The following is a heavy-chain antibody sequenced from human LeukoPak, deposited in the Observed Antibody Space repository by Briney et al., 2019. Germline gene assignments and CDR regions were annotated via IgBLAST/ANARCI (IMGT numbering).Heavy chain of an antibody. CDR1: GFTFSNYN. J-gene: IGHJ5*01. Sequence: GGSLLLSCGASGFTFSNYNMNWVRPAPGEGLEWVSSINSRSTYIFYADSVMGRFTISRDNAKNSLFLQMNSLRAEDTAVYYCARDETNGFDSWGQGTLVTVSS. D-gene: IGHD1-14*01. V-gene: IGHV3-21*01. CDR3: ARDETNGFDS. CDR2: INSRSTYI.